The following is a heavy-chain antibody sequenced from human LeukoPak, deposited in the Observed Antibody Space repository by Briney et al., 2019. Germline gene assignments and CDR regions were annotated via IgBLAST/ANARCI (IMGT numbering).Heavy chain of an antibody. CDR1: GYSISSGHY. Sequence: SETLSLTCAVSGYSISSGHYWGWIRQPPGKGLEWIGSIYHSRGTYYNPSLKSRVTISVDTSKNQFSLKLSSVTAADTAVYYCARVNFDWLYATFDYWGQGTLVTVSS. CDR2: IYHSRGT. CDR3: ARVNFDWLYATFDY. V-gene: IGHV4-38-2*01. D-gene: IGHD3-9*01. J-gene: IGHJ4*02.